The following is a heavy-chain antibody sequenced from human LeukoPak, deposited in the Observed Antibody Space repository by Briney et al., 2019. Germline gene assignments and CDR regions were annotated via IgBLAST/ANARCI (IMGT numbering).Heavy chain of an antibody. V-gene: IGHV1-2*02. CDR1: GFTLTDY. J-gene: IGHJ6*03. CDR2: IKPNSGDT. CDR3: ARADSVPAGDYHYWYMDV. Sequence: ASVKVSCKASGFTLTDYIHWVRQDPRQGLQWMGWIKPNSGDTDYAQKVQGRVTMTRDRAISTVYMYLSSLRSDDTAVYYCARADSVPAGDYHYWYMDVWGKGTTVTVSS. D-gene: IGHD2-2*01.